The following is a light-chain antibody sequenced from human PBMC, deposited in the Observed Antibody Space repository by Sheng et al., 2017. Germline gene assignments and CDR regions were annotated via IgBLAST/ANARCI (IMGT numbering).Light chain of an antibody. J-gene: IGKJ1*01. Sequence: ETVMTQSPATLSVSPGERATLSCRASQSISSDLAWYQQKPGQAPRLLIYGTSTRATGVPARFSGSGSGTEFTLTISSLQSEDFAVYYCHQYNEWPRTFG. CDR2: GTS. V-gene: IGKV3-15*01. CDR3: HQYNEWPRT. CDR1: QSISSD.